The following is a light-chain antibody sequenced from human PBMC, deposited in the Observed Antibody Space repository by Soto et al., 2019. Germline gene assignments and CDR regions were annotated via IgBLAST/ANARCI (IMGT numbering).Light chain of an antibody. CDR2: DVS. Sequence: QSALTQPASVSGAPGQSITISCTGTSSDVGGYNYVSWYQQHPGKAPKLMIYDVSNRPTGVSNRFSGSKSGNTASLTLSGLQAEDEADYSCSSYTTGSTYVFGTGTKLTVL. J-gene: IGLJ1*01. CDR3: SSYTTGSTYV. CDR1: SSDVGGYNY. V-gene: IGLV2-14*01.